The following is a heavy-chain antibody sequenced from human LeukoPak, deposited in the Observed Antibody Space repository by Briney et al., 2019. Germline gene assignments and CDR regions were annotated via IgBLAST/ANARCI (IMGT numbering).Heavy chain of an antibody. J-gene: IGHJ4*02. CDR2: VSGSGGNT. CDR3: AKAHSSGYPDYFDY. D-gene: IGHD3-22*01. Sequence: GGSLRLSCAASGFTFNSYDMCWVRQAPGKGLEWVSGVSGSGGNTFYADSVKGRFTISRDNSKNTLYLQMNSLRAEDTAVYYCAKAHSSGYPDYFDYWGQGTLVTVSS. V-gene: IGHV3-23*01. CDR1: GFTFNSYD.